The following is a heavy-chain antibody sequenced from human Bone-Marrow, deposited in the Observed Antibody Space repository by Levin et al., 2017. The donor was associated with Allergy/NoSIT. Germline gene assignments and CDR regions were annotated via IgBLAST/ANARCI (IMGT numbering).Heavy chain of an antibody. CDR1: GFSFSNYW. D-gene: IGHD3-9*01. J-gene: IGHJ4*02. Sequence: PGESLKISCAASGFSFSNYWMHWVRQAPGKGLVWVSRIKHDGSTTIYADSVKGRFTISRDNAKNTVYLQMNSLRDDDTAMYYCTRDLSWLLFDYWGQGTLVTVSS. V-gene: IGHV3-74*01. CDR3: TRDLSWLLFDY. CDR2: IKHDGSTT.